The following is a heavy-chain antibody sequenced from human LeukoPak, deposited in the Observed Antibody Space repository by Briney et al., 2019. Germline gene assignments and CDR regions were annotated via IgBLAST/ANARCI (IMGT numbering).Heavy chain of an antibody. CDR3: ARGPVGAIPYYFDY. Sequence: GGSLRLSCAASGFTFSSYAMHWVRQAPGKGLEWVAVISYDGSNKYYADSVKGRFTISRDNSKNTLYLQMNSLRAEDTAVYYCARGPVGAIPYYFDYWGQGTLVTVSS. D-gene: IGHD1-26*01. J-gene: IGHJ4*02. V-gene: IGHV3-30-3*01. CDR1: GFTFSSYA. CDR2: ISYDGSNK.